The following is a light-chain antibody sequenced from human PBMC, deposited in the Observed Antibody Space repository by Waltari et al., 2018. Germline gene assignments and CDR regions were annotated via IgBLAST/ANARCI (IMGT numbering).Light chain of an antibody. J-gene: IGKJ4*01. CDR2: AAS. V-gene: IGKV1-39*01. CDR3: QQSFSAPGVT. Sequence: DIQLTQSQSSLSASVADRVTITCRASQTISIYLNWYQQKPGKAPKLLIYAASTLQSGVPSRFSGSGSGTEFTLTISSLQPEDFATYYCQQSFSAPGVTFGGGTKVEIK. CDR1: QTISIY.